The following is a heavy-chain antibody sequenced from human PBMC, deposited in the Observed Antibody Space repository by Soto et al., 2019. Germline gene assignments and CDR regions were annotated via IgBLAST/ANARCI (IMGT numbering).Heavy chain of an antibody. V-gene: IGHV1-2*02. Sequence: QVQLVQSGAEVKKPGASVTVSCKASGYTFSDYYLHWVRQAPGQGPEWMGWINPNSGRTKFAQNFKGRVTMTRDTSVRTAFMELNWLKSDDTSVYYCARERGGATATLDYYYFYMDVWGKGTTVTVSS. CDR1: GYTFSDYY. J-gene: IGHJ6*03. CDR2: INPNSGRT. CDR3: ARERGGATATLDYYYFYMDV. D-gene: IGHD5-12*01.